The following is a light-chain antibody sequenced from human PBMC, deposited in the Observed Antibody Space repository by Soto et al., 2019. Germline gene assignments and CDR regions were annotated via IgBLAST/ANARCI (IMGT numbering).Light chain of an antibody. CDR3: QQYDNVPFT. J-gene: IGKJ5*01. V-gene: IGKV1-33*01. Sequence: DIQMTQSPSSLSASVGDRVTIICQASQDITNYLNWYQQKPGKAPKLLIYDASNLETGVPSRFSRSGSGTHFSFTISSLQPEDIATYYCQQYDNVPFTFGQGTRLEMK. CDR2: DAS. CDR1: QDITNY.